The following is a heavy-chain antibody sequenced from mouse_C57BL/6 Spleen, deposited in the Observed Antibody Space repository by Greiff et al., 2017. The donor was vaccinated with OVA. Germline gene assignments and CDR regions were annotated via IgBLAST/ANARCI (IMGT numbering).Heavy chain of an antibody. J-gene: IGHJ2*01. CDR2: IYPGDGDT. Sequence: QVQLQQSGAELVKPGASVKISCKASGYAFSSYWMNWVKQRPGKGLEWIGQIYPGDGDTNYNGKFKGKATLTADKSSSTAYMQLSSLTSEDSAVYFCAREAIYYDYDGDYWGQGTTLTVSS. V-gene: IGHV1-80*01. D-gene: IGHD2-4*01. CDR3: AREAIYYDYDGDY. CDR1: GYAFSSYW.